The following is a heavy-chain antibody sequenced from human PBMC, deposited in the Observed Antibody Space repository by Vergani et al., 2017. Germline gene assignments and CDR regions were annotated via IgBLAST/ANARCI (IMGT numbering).Heavy chain of an antibody. CDR1: GAPVNSYY. D-gene: IGHD6-19*01. V-gene: IGHV4-59*02. CDR2: VSFRGDT. Sequence: QVKLQESGPGLVKPSETLSLTCTVSGAPVNSYYWSWIRQPPGKGLEWMGYVSFRGDTLYDPSVKGRMTISPNTSSNPFSLTLTSVTAADTAVYYCASDTRSGQRADRWGQGILVTVTS. CDR3: ASDTRSGQRADR. J-gene: IGHJ5*02.